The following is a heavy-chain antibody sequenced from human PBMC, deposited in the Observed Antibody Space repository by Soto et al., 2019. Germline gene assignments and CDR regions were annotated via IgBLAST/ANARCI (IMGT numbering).Heavy chain of an antibody. Sequence: ASETLSLTCTVSGGSISSYYWSWIRQPPGKGLEWIGYIYYSGSTNYNPPLKSRVTISVDTSKNQFSLKLSSVTAADTAVYYCAREDCSGGSCYSGPEGVSWFDPWGQGTLVTVSS. V-gene: IGHV4-59*01. J-gene: IGHJ5*02. CDR2: IYYSGST. D-gene: IGHD2-15*01. CDR3: AREDCSGGSCYSGPEGVSWFDP. CDR1: GGSISSYY.